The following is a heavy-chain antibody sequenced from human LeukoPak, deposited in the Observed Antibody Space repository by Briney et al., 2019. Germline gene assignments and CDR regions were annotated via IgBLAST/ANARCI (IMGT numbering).Heavy chain of an antibody. Sequence: PSETLSLTCTVSGGYISGGNYHWGWIRQPPGKGLEWIGTILNTGTTNYNPSLKGRVTISVDTSNNLFSMKMTSVNAADTAVYYCARRLSGSYSDYWGQGTLVTVSS. J-gene: IGHJ4*02. V-gene: IGHV4-39*01. D-gene: IGHD3-10*01. CDR3: ARRLSGSYSDY. CDR1: GGYISGGNYH. CDR2: ILNTGTT.